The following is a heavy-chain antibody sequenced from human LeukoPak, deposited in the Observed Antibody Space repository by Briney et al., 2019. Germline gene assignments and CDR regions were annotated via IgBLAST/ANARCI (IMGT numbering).Heavy chain of an antibody. CDR2: ISYDGSNK. J-gene: IGHJ4*02. V-gene: IGHV3-30*03. D-gene: IGHD3-10*01. Sequence: PGGSLRLSCAASGFTFSSYGMHWVRQAPGKGLEWVAVISYDGSNKYYADSVKGRFTISRDNSKNTLYLQMNSLRAEDTAVYYCASGDDYGDYWGQGTLVTVSS. CDR1: GFTFSSYG. CDR3: ASGDDYGDY.